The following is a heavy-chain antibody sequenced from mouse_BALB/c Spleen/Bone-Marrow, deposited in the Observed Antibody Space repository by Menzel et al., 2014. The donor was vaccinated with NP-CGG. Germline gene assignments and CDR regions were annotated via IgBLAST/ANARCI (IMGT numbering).Heavy chain of an antibody. J-gene: IGHJ4*01. Sequence: QVQLQQPGAELAKPGASVKMSCKASGYTFTSYWMHWVKQRPGQVLEWIGYINPSTGYTEYNLKFKDKATLTADKSSSTANMHLSSLTSEDAAVYYCASPYGYEDYSAMDYWGQGTSVTVSS. CDR2: INPSTGYT. CDR3: ASPYGYEDYSAMDY. V-gene: IGHV1-7*01. D-gene: IGHD1-2*01. CDR1: GYTFTSYW.